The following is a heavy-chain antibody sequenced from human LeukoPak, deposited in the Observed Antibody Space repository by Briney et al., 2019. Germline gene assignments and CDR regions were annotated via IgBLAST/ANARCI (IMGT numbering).Heavy chain of an antibody. Sequence: ASVKVSCEASGYTFTSYGISWVRQAPGQGLEWMGWISAYNGNTNYAQKLQGRVTMTTDTSTSTAYMELSSLRSEDTAVYYCARDMHVGPPEYYFDYWGQGTLVTVSS. CDR1: GYTFTSYG. J-gene: IGHJ4*02. V-gene: IGHV1-18*01. CDR2: ISAYNGNT. CDR3: ARDMHVGPPEYYFDY.